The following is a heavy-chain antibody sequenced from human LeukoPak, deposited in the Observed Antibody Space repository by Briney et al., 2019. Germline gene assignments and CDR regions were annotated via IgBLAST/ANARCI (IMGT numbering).Heavy chain of an antibody. J-gene: IGHJ4*02. V-gene: IGHV3-23*01. CDR1: GFTFSSYA. D-gene: IGHD1-26*01. CDR3: AKETSSGNFVTIDC. CDR2: ISGSGGST. Sequence: QSGGSLRLSCAASGFTFSSYAMSWVRQAPGKGLEWVSAISGSGGSTYYADSVKGRFTISRDNSKNTLYLQMNSLRAEDTAVYYCAKETSSGNFVTIDCWGQGALVTVSS.